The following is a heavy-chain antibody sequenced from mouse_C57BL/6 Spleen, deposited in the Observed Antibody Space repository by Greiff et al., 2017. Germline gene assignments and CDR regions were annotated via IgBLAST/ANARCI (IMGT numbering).Heavy chain of an antibody. V-gene: IGHV5-17*01. CDR3: ERGTTVVDYYFDY. Sequence: EVHLVESGGGLVKPGGSLKLSCAASGFTFSDYGMHWVRQAPEKGLEWVAYISSGSGTIYYADTVKGRFTISRDNAKNTLFLQMTSLRSEDTAMYYSERGTTVVDYYFDYWGQGTTLTVSS. CDR1: GFTFSDYG. J-gene: IGHJ2*01. D-gene: IGHD1-1*01. CDR2: ISSGSGTI.